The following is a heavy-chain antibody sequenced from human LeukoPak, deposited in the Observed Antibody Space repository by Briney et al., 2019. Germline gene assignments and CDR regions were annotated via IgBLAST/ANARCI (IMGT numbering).Heavy chain of an antibody. D-gene: IGHD2-21*01. CDR3: TKQGPPGCGYFDY. CDR2: ISGSGGLT. CDR1: GFTFSSYA. J-gene: IGHJ4*02. V-gene: IGHV3-23*01. Sequence: PGGSLRLSCAASGFTFSSYAMNWVRQAPGKGLEWVSTISGSGGLTFYANSVKGRFTNSRDNSKDTLDLQMNSLRAEDTAVYYCTKQGPPGCGYFDYWGQGSLVTVSS.